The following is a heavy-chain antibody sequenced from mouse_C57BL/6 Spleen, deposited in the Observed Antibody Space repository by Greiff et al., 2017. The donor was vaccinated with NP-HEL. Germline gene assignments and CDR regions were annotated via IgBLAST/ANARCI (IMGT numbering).Heavy chain of an antibody. CDR2: IYPRDGST. V-gene: IGHV1-78*01. Sequence: QVQLQQSDAELVKPGASVKISCKVSGYTFTDHTIHWMKQRPEQGLEWIGYIYPRDGSTKYNEKFKGKATLTADKSSSTAYMQLNSLTSEDSAVYFCARGYGSSYVNWYCDVWGTGTTVTVSS. D-gene: IGHD1-1*01. CDR1: GYTFTDHT. CDR3: ARGYGSSYVNWYCDV. J-gene: IGHJ1*03.